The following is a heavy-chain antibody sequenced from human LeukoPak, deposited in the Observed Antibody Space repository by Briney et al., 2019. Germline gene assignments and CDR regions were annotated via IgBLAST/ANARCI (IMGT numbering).Heavy chain of an antibody. CDR3: AREAYYYGSGSYYRHLDY. J-gene: IGHJ4*02. CDR1: GGSISSSNW. Sequence: KPSETLSLTCAVSGGSISSSNWWSWVRQPPGKGLEWIGEIYHSGSTNYNPSLKSRVTISVDKSKNQFSLKLSSVTAADTAVYYCAREAYYYGSGSYYRHLDYWGQGTLVTVSS. CDR2: IYHSGST. D-gene: IGHD3-10*01. V-gene: IGHV4-4*02.